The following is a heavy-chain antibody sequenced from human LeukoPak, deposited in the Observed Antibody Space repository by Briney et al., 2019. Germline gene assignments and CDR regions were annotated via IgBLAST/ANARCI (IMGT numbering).Heavy chain of an antibody. V-gene: IGHV4-34*01. Sequence: SETLSLTCAVYGGSFSGYYWSWIRQPPGKGLEWIGEINHSGSTNYNPFLKSRVTISVDTSKNQFSLKLSSVTAADTAVYYCARGRDVDIVATPFLNWGQGTLVTVSS. CDR2: INHSGST. J-gene: IGHJ4*02. CDR1: GGSFSGYY. D-gene: IGHD5-12*01. CDR3: ARGRDVDIVATPFLN.